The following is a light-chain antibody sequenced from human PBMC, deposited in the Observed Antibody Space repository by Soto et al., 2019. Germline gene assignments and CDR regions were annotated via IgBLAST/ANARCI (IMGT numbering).Light chain of an antibody. CDR2: GAS. Sequence: EIVLTQSPGTLSLSPGERATLSCRASQSLTNNYFAWYQQKPGRALRLLIDGASTRATGIPDRFSGSGSGTEFTLTITSLQSEDSALYYCQQYNYWPRTFGQGTKLEIK. CDR1: QSLTNN. V-gene: IGKV3D-15*01. CDR3: QQYNYWPRT. J-gene: IGKJ2*01.